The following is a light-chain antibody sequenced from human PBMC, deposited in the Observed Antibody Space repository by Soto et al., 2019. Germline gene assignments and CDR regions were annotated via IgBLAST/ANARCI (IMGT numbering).Light chain of an antibody. Sequence: QSALTQPASVSGSPGQSITISCTGTSRDVGSYILVAWYRQHPGKPPKLMIYEVSKRPSGVSDRLSGSKSGNTASLTISGLQAEDEADYYCCSYAGGGTYGFGTGTKLTVL. CDR1: SRDVGSYIL. CDR3: CSYAGGGTYG. J-gene: IGLJ1*01. CDR2: EVS. V-gene: IGLV2-23*02.